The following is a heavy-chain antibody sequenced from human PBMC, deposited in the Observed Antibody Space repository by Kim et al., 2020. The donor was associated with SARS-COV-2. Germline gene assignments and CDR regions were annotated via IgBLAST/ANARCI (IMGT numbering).Heavy chain of an antibody. D-gene: IGHD6-19*01. V-gene: IGHV1-24*01. CDR2: FDPEDGET. Sequence: ASVKVSCKVSGYTLTELSMHWVRQAPGKGLEWMGGFDPEDGETIYAQKFQGRVTMTEDTSTDTAYMELSSLRSEDTAVYYCATWPLKQWLPQGYFDYWGQGTLVTVSS. J-gene: IGHJ4*02. CDR1: GYTLTELS. CDR3: ATWPLKQWLPQGYFDY.